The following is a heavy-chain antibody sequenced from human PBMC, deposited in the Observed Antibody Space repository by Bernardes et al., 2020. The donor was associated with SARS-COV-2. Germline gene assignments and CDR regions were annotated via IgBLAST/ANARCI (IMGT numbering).Heavy chain of an antibody. Sequence: SETLSLTCTVSGGSISSSSYYWGWIRQPPGKGLEWIGSIYYSGSTYYNPSLKSRVTISVDTSKNQFSLKLSSVTAAGTAVYYCASFQGVVSYYYGMDVWGQGTTVTVSS. D-gene: IGHD2-15*01. V-gene: IGHV4-39*01. J-gene: IGHJ6*02. CDR1: GGSISSSSYY. CDR2: IYYSGST. CDR3: ASFQGVVSYYYGMDV.